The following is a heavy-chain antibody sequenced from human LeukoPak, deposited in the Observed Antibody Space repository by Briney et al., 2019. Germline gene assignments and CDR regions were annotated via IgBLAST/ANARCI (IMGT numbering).Heavy chain of an antibody. CDR2: ISSSSSYI. CDR3: VKEGVVGSKRLDC. J-gene: IGHJ4*02. Sequence: PGGSLRLSCAASGFTFSSYSMNWVRQAPGKGLEWVSSISSSSSYIYYADSVKGRFTISRDNSKNTLFLHMSSLRAEDTAVYYCVKEGVVGSKRLDCWGQGTLVTVSS. V-gene: IGHV3-21*04. D-gene: IGHD1-26*01. CDR1: GFTFSSYS.